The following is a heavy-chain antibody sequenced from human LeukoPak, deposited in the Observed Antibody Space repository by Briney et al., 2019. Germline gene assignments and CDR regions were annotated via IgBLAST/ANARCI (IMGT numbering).Heavy chain of an antibody. CDR1: GGSISSGGYS. CDR2: IYHSGST. D-gene: IGHD2/OR15-2a*01. J-gene: IGHJ3*02. Sequence: SQTLSLTCAVSGGSISSGGYSWSWIRQPPGKGLEWIGYIYHSGSTYYNPSLKSRVTISVDRSKNQFSLKLGSVTAADTAVYYCARAGLLYAFDIWGQGTMVTVSS. V-gene: IGHV4-30-2*01. CDR3: ARAGLLYAFDI.